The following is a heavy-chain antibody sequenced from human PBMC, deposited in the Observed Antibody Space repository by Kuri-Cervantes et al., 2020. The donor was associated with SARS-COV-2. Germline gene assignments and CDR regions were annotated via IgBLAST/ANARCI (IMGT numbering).Heavy chain of an antibody. J-gene: IGHJ4*02. D-gene: IGHD3-3*01. CDR3: ASNPNYDFWSGYFDY. CDR2: IYTSGST. V-gene: IGHV4-61*02. CDR1: GGSISSGSYY. Sequence: SETLSLTCTVSGGSISSGSYYWSWIRQPAGKGLEWIGRIYTSGSTNYNPSLKSRVTISVDTSKNQFPLKLSSVTAADTVVYYCASNPNYDFWSGYFDYWGQGTLVTVSS.